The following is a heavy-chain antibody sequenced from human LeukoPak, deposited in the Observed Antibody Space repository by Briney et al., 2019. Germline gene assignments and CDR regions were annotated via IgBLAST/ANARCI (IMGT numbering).Heavy chain of an antibody. CDR2: IRPEGTTT. V-gene: IGHV3-74*03. D-gene: IGHD6-6*01. CDR1: GFTFSTYW. J-gene: IGHJ4*02. Sequence: GGSLRLSCAASGFTFSTYWMHWVRQAPGKGLVWVARIRPEGTTTAYADSVKGRFTISRDNAKNTLFLQMNSLSAEDTAVYYCARREYSSIDYWGQGTLVTVSS. CDR3: ARREYSSIDY.